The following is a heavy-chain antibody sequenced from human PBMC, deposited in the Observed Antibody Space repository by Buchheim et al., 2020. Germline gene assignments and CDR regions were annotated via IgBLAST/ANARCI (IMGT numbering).Heavy chain of an antibody. CDR2: ITASCGTT. CDR3: ANGAYCGGDCYSYFDY. CDR1: GFTFSSNT. D-gene: IGHD2-21*02. Sequence: EVQLLESGGGLVQPGGSLRLSCAASGFTFSSNTMSWVRQAPGKGLEWVSAITASCGTTSYADSVKGRFTISRDNSENTLYLQMDSLRAEDTAIYYCANGAYCGGDCYSYFDYWGQGSL. J-gene: IGHJ4*02. V-gene: IGHV3-23*01.